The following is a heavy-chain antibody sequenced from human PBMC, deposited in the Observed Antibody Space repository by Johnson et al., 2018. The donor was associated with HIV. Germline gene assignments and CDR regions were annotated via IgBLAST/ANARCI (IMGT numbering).Heavy chain of an antibody. D-gene: IGHD3-16*01. Sequence: VQLVESGGGVVRPGGSLRLSCAASGFTFDDYGMSWVRQAPGKGLEWVSGINWNGGRTGYTDSVNGRFTISRDNARNSLYLQMNSLRAEDTALYYCARDPGGVAAFDIWGQGTMVTVSS. CDR2: INWNGGRT. J-gene: IGHJ3*02. V-gene: IGHV3-20*04. CDR3: ARDPGGVAAFDI. CDR1: GFTFDDYG.